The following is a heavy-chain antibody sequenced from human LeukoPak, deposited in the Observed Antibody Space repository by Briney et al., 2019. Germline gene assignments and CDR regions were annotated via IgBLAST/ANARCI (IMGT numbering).Heavy chain of an antibody. CDR2: ISYDGSNK. CDR1: GLRFRSYA. CDR3: ARWRLDAFDI. V-gene: IGHV3-30*03. Sequence: GGSLRLSCVASGLRFRSYAMNWVRQAPGKGLEWVAVISYDGSNKYYADSVKGRFTISRDNSKNTLYLQMNSLRAEDTAVYYCARWRLDAFDIWGQGTMVTVSS. J-gene: IGHJ3*02.